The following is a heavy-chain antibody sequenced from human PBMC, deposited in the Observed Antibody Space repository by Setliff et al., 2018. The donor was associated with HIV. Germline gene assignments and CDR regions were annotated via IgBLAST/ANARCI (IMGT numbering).Heavy chain of an antibody. CDR3: ARGIAALTASFDY. V-gene: IGHV5-51*01. Sequence: PGESLTLSCKGSGYSFTSYWIAWVRQKPGKGLEWMGIIFPGDSKMHYSPSFQGRVTLSADKSISTAYLQWSSLQTSDSGMYYCARGIAALTASFDYWGQGSLVTSP. J-gene: IGHJ4*02. CDR2: IFPGDSKM. CDR1: GYSFTSYW. D-gene: IGHD2-21*02.